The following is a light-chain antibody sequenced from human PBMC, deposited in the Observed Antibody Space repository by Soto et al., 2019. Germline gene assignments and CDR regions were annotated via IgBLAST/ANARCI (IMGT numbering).Light chain of an antibody. J-gene: IGKJ1*01. CDR3: QQSYSTPQT. CDR2: AAS. V-gene: IGKV1-39*01. Sequence: DLQMTPSPSSLSASVGDRVTITCRASQSISSYLNWYQQKPGKAPKLLIYAASSLQSGVPSRFSGSGSGTDFTLTISSLQPEDFATYYCQQSYSTPQTFGQGTKVEIK. CDR1: QSISSY.